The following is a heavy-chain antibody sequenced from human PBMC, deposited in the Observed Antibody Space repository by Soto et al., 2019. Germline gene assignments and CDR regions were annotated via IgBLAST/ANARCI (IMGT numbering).Heavy chain of an antibody. V-gene: IGHV3-23*01. CDR2: ISSGGGSI. J-gene: IGHJ4*02. CDR3: AKEGAVLPFED. D-gene: IGHD3-16*01. CDR1: GFAFDSYS. Sequence: EVQLLESGGDFVQPGGSLRLSCVASGFAFDSYSMSWVRQAPGKGLEWVSGISSGGGSIWYADSGRGRFTISRANPKNTLSLEIHGLRAEDTARYYCAKEGAVLPFEDWGQGTVVTVSS.